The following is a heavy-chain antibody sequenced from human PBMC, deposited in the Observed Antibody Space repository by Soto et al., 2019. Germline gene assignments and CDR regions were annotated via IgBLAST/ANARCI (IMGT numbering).Heavy chain of an antibody. D-gene: IGHD6-13*01. Sequence: SETLSLTCTVSGGSISSYYWSWIRQPAGKGLEWIGRIYTSGSTNYNPSLKSRVTMSVDTSKNQFSLKLSSVTAADTAVYYCARDIRIAAAGLYYCYYGMDVWGQGTTVTVS. CDR3: ARDIRIAAAGLYYCYYGMDV. V-gene: IGHV4-4*07. J-gene: IGHJ6*02. CDR1: GGSISSYY. CDR2: IYTSGST.